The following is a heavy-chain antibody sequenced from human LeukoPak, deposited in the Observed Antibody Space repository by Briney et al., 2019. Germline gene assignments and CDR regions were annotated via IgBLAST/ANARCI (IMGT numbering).Heavy chain of an antibody. V-gene: IGHV1-2*02. J-gene: IGHJ4*02. CDR1: GYTCTGYY. Sequence: ASVKVSCKASGYTCTGYYMHWVRQAPGQGLEWMGWINPNSGGTNYAQKFQGRVTMTRDTSISTAYMELSRLRSDDTAVYYCARELRFLEWLSPDFDYWGQGTLVTVSS. CDR3: ARELRFLEWLSPDFDY. CDR2: INPNSGGT. D-gene: IGHD3-3*01.